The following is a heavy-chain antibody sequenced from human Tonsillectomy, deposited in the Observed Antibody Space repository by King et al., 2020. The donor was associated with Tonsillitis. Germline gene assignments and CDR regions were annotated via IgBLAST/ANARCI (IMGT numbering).Heavy chain of an antibody. V-gene: IGHV3-30*18. CDR3: AKDRQEGPAIYFFDY. J-gene: IGHJ4*02. D-gene: IGHD2-21*02. Sequence: QVQLVESGGGVVQPGRSLGLSCVASGFSSSRYGLHWVRQAPGKGLEWVAVIASDGRDKKYLDSVRGRFIISRDNSKNTLYLQMNSLRPEDTAVYYCAKDRQEGPAIYFFDYWGQGTQVTVSS. CDR1: GFSSSRYG. CDR2: IASDGRDK.